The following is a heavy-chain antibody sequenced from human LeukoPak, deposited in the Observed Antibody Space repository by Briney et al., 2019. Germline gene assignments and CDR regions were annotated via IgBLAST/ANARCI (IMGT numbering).Heavy chain of an antibody. CDR1: GFTFSSYG. Sequence: GGSLRLSCAASGFTFSSYGMHWVRQAPSKGLEWVAVIWYDGSNKYYADSVKGRFTISRDNSKNTLYLQMNSLRAEDTAVYYCARDSAGYYDSSGYYGEDYWGQGTLVTVSS. J-gene: IGHJ4*02. CDR2: IWYDGSNK. D-gene: IGHD3-22*01. CDR3: ARDSAGYYDSSGYYGEDY. V-gene: IGHV3-33*01.